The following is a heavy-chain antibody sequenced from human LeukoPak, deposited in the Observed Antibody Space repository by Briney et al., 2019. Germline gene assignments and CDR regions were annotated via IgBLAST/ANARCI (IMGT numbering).Heavy chain of an antibody. CDR1: GYTLTKYG. V-gene: IGHV1-18*04. CDR3: ARGSSGQPAFDY. CDR2: ISGHKEDT. Sequence: ASVTVSRKTCGYTLTKYGITWVRQAPGQGREWRGWISGHKEDTKYAQKVQGRVPLTTDRYTRTAYMELRTLTSDDTALYYCARGSSGQPAFDYWGQGTQVTVSS. D-gene: IGHD1-14*01. J-gene: IGHJ4*02.